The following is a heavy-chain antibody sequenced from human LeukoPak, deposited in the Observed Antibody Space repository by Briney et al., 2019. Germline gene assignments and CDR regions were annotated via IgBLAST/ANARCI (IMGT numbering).Heavy chain of an antibody. CDR2: IYYSGST. CDR3: AREAYLYDSSGYYLENGAFDI. Sequence: RASETLSLTCAVYGGSFSGYYWSWIRQPPGKGLEWIGYIYYSGSTNYNPSLKSRVTISVDTSKNQFSLKLSSVTAADTAVYYCAREAYLYDSSGYYLENGAFDIWGQGTMVTVSS. CDR1: GGSFSGYY. J-gene: IGHJ3*02. V-gene: IGHV4-59*01. D-gene: IGHD3-22*01.